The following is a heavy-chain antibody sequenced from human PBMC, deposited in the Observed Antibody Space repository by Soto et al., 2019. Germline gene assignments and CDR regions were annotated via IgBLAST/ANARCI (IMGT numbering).Heavy chain of an antibody. CDR3: TRSGGSYSFGY. V-gene: IGHV3-73*02. J-gene: IGHJ4*02. CDR1: GFTLSGSA. Sequence: EVQLVESGGGLVQPGESLKLSCAASGFTLSGSAVHWVRQASGKGLERVGRIRSKTHSYATEYIASVKGRFTMSGDDSNNPAYLQMSGLMTDGTAVYYCTRSGGSYSFGYWGQGTRVSVSS. D-gene: IGHD2-15*01. CDR2: IRSKTHSYAT.